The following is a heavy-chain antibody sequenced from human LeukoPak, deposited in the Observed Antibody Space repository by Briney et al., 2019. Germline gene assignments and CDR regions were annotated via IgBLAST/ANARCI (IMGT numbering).Heavy chain of an antibody. CDR3: ARGWSILRGGDWFDP. D-gene: IGHD3-3*02. V-gene: IGHV4-38-2*02. CDR2: VYHSGYT. Sequence: SETLSLTCSVSGYSISSGDYWGWIRQPPGKGLEWIGSVYHSGYTYYNPSLKSRVTISVDTSKNQFSLKLRSVTAADTAVYYCARGWSILRGGDWFDPWGQGTLVTVSS. CDR1: GYSISSGDY. J-gene: IGHJ5*02.